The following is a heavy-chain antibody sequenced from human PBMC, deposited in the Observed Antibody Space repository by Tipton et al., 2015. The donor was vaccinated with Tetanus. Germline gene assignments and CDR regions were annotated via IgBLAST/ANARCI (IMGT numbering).Heavy chain of an antibody. CDR1: GFTFSNFG. CDR2: ISSTSTYI. Sequence: SLRLSCAVSGFTFSNFGMNWVRQAPGEGLEWVASISSTSTYIYYTGSVKGRFTIFRDNAKNSLYLQMNSLRAEDTAVYYCASGSTFDYWGQGTLVTVSS. CDR3: ASGSTFDY. J-gene: IGHJ4*02. V-gene: IGHV3-21*01. D-gene: IGHD1-26*01.